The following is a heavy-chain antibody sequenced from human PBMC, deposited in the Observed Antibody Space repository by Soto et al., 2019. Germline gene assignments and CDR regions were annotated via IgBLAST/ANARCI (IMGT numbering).Heavy chain of an antibody. V-gene: IGHV4-59*01. CDR2: IYYSGST. Sequence: SETLSLTCTVSGGPISSYYWSWIRQPPGKGLEWIGYIYYSGSTNYNPSLKSRVTISVDTSKNQFSLKLSSVTAADTAVYYCASMVRGPYYFDYWGQGTLVTVSS. CDR3: ASMVRGPYYFDY. D-gene: IGHD3-10*01. J-gene: IGHJ4*02. CDR1: GGPISSYY.